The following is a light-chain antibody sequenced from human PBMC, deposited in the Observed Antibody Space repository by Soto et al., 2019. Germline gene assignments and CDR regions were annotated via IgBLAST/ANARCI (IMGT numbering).Light chain of an antibody. Sequence: QSALTQPASVSGSPGQSITISCTGTSSDVGAYNFVSWYQHHPGRAPKLIIYEVTIRPSGVSNRFSGSKSGNTASLTISGLQAEDEAYYYCSSYTNSDTWVFGGGTQLTVL. CDR1: SSDVGAYNF. V-gene: IGLV2-14*01. CDR2: EVT. J-gene: IGLJ3*02. CDR3: SSYTNSDTWV.